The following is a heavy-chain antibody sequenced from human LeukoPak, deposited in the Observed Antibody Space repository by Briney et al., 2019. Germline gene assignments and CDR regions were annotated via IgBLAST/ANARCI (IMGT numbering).Heavy chain of an antibody. CDR3: VRDPSGSGFAFDS. CDR2: IWYDGSNK. Sequence: GGSLRLSCAASGFIFSNDAMHWVRQAPGKGLEWVAFIWYDGSNKHYADSVKGRFTISRDNSEDTLYLQMNSLRAEDTAVYYCVRDPSGSGFAFDSWGQGALVTVSS. D-gene: IGHD1-1*01. V-gene: IGHV3-33*01. J-gene: IGHJ4*02. CDR1: GFIFSNDA.